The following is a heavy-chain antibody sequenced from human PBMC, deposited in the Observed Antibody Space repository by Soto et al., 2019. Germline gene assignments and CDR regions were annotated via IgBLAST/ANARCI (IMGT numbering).Heavy chain of an antibody. Sequence: SVKVSCKASGGTFSSYAISWVRQAPGQGLEWMGGIIPIFGTANHAQKFQGRVTITADESTSTAYMELSSLRSEDTAVYYCARTPYSSSWYRIFDYWGQGTLVTVS. CDR1: GGTFSSYA. CDR3: ARTPYSSSWYRIFDY. J-gene: IGHJ4*02. D-gene: IGHD6-13*01. V-gene: IGHV1-69*13. CDR2: IIPIFGTA.